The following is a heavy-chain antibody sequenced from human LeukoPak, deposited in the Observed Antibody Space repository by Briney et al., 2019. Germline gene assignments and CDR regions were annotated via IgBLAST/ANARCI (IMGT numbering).Heavy chain of an antibody. Sequence: AASVKVSCKASGGTFSTSAINWVRQAPGQGLEWMGGIIPLFETPKYAQQFQGTVTITADESTNTVYLELSSLRSEDTAVYYCARAFYDNTGYYYWYFDLWGRGTLVTVSS. J-gene: IGHJ2*01. CDR1: GGTFSTSA. CDR3: ARAFYDNTGYYYWYFDL. V-gene: IGHV1-69*13. CDR2: IIPLFETP. D-gene: IGHD3-22*01.